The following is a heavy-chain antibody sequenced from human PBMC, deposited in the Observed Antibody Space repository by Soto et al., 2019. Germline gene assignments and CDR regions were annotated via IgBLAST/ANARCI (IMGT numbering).Heavy chain of an antibody. Sequence: SVKVSCKASGGTFSSYSISWVRQAPGQGLEWMGGIIPIFGTANYAQKFQGRVTITADESTSTAYMELSSLRSEDTAVYYCARRQDYCSSTSCSLYYYGMDVWGQGTTVPVSS. J-gene: IGHJ6*02. CDR1: GGTFSSYS. CDR3: ARRQDYCSSTSCSLYYYGMDV. D-gene: IGHD2-2*01. V-gene: IGHV1-69*13. CDR2: IIPIFGTA.